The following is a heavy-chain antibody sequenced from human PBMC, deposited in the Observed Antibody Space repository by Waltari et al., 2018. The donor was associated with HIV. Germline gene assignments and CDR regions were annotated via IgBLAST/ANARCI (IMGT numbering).Heavy chain of an antibody. CDR3: ARGRNKSFYFSGMDG. D-gene: IGHD2-15*01. J-gene: IGHJ6*02. CDR1: GFPFEGYA. V-gene: IGHV3-9*01. Sequence: EVQLVESGGGLVQPGRSLRLSCAASGFPFEGYAMHWVRQVPGKDLAWVSAMGGGSRRKGYRDALKGRFTISRDNAKNSLYLQMSSLRAEATAVYYCARGRNKSFYFSGMDGWGQGTTVTVSS. CDR2: MGGGSRRK.